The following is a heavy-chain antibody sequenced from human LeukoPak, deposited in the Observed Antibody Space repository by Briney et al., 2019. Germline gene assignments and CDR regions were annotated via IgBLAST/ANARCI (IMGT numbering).Heavy chain of an antibody. D-gene: IGHD3-3*01. Sequence: GESLKISCKASGYAFTNYWIGWVRQMPGKGLEWMGIIYPDDSDTKYSPSFQGHVTISVDESISTAYLQWSSLKASDTAIYYCARHEVGGDSSSGYEYYCYMDVWGKGTTVTVSS. V-gene: IGHV5-51*01. CDR3: ARHEVGGDSSSGYEYYCYMDV. CDR1: GYAFTNYW. J-gene: IGHJ6*03. CDR2: IYPDDSDT.